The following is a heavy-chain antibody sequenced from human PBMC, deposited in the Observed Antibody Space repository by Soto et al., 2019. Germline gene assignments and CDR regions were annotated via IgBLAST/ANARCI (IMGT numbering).Heavy chain of an antibody. CDR2: IKSKTDGGTT. J-gene: IGHJ4*02. Sequence: GGSLRLSCAASGFTFSNAWMSWVRQAPGKGLEWVGRIKSKTDGGTTDYAAPVKGRFTISRDDSKNALYLQMNSLKTEDKAVYYCTPDILVVVAAPQFDYWGQGTLVTVSS. D-gene: IGHD2-15*01. CDR3: TPDILVVVAAPQFDY. CDR1: GFTFSNAW. V-gene: IGHV3-15*01.